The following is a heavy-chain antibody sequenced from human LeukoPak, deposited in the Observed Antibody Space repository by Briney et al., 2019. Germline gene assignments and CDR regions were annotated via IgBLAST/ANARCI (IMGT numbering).Heavy chain of an antibody. CDR2: ISGSGGST. CDR1: GFTFSSYA. Sequence: PGGSLRLSCAASGFTFSSYAMSWVGQAPGKGLEWVSAISGSGGSTYYADSVKGRFTISRDNSKNTLYLQMNSLRAEDTAVYYCANSAGQLWFFLDYWGQGTLVTVSS. J-gene: IGHJ4*02. D-gene: IGHD5-18*01. CDR3: ANSAGQLWFFLDY. V-gene: IGHV3-23*01.